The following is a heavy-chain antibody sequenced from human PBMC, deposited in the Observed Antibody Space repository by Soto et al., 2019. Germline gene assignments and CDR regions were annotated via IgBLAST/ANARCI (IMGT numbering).Heavy chain of an antibody. CDR1: GFTFSSYA. D-gene: IGHD1-1*01. CDR3: ARDHMEWPHSNYFDY. V-gene: IGHV3-30-3*01. CDR2: ISYDGSNK. J-gene: IGHJ4*02. Sequence: GGSLRLSCAASGFTFSSYAMHWVRQAPGKGLEWVAVISYDGSNKYYADSVKGRFTISRDNSKNTLYLQMNSLRAEDTAVYYCARDHMEWPHSNYFDYWGQGTLVTVSS.